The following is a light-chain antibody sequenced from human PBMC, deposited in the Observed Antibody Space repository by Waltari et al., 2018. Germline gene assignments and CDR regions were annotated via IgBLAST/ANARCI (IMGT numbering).Light chain of an antibody. CDR2: GGS. J-gene: IGKJ1*01. CDR1: QSLLDSNGNSY. Sequence: IVITDTPLSLPITPGEPASISCRSSQSLLDSNGNSYFNWYLQKPGQSPQLLIYGGSKRASGVPDRFSGSGSGTDFTLKISKVEAEDVGIYYCVQALAFPPTFGQGTKVEIK. CDR3: VQALAFPPT. V-gene: IGKV2-40*01.